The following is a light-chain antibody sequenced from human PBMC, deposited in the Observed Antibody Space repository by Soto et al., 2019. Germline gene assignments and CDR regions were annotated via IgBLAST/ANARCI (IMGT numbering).Light chain of an antibody. CDR1: SSDVGVYNF. V-gene: IGLV2-14*01. J-gene: IGLJ2*01. CDR2: DVS. CDR3: SSKTSSSAYVV. Sequence: QSVLTQPASVSGSPGQSITISCTGTSSDVGVYNFVSWYQHHPGKAPKLLIYDVSNRPSGVSDRFSGSKSGNTASLTISGLQAEDEADYYCSSKTSSSAYVVLGGGTKLTVL.